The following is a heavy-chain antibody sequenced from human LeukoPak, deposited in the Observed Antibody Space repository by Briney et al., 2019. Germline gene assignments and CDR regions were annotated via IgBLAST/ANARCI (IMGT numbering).Heavy chain of an antibody. J-gene: IGHJ3*02. CDR1: GGSISGYY. CDR2: VYTSGST. V-gene: IGHV4-4*07. CDR3: ARLITGTTTAFDI. D-gene: IGHD1-7*01. Sequence: SETLSLTCSVSGGSISGYYWTWIRQPAGKGLEWIGRVYTSGSTHYNPSLKTRLTMSVDTSKNQFSMKLSSVTAADTAVYYCARLITGTTTAFDIWGQGTMVTVSS.